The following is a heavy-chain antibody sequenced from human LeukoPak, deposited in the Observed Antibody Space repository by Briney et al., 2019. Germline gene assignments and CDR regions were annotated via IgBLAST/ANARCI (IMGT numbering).Heavy chain of an antibody. Sequence: ASVKVSCKASGYTFTSYDINWLRQATGQGLEWMGWMNPNSGNTGYAQKFQGRVTMTRNTSISTAYMELSSLRSEDTAVYYCARVSGSGRYPDYWGQGTLVTVSS. CDR1: GYTFTSYD. D-gene: IGHD3-10*01. CDR3: ARVSGSGRYPDY. V-gene: IGHV1-8*01. CDR2: MNPNSGNT. J-gene: IGHJ4*02.